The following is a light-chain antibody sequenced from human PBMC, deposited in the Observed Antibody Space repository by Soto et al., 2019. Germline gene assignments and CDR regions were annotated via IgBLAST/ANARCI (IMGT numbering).Light chain of an antibody. Sequence: DIVMTQSPATLSVSPGEAATLSCRATQIISINLAWYQHKPGQAPRLLIYGESTRATGIPARFSGSGSGTDFTLTINSLQSEDFAVYYCQQYHNWPITFGQGTRLEIK. CDR2: GES. CDR3: QQYHNWPIT. J-gene: IGKJ5*01. CDR1: QIISIN. V-gene: IGKV3-15*01.